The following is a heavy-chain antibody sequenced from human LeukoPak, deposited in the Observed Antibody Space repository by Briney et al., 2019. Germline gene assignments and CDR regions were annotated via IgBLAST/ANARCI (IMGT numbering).Heavy chain of an antibody. CDR2: FKSKTDGGTT. CDR1: VFTFSNAW. CDR3: TTDRRIMITFGGVPFDY. Sequence: GGSLRLSCAVSVFTFSNAWMSWVRRAPGKGREWVSGFKSKTDGGTTDCAAPVKGRFTNSKDDSKNTLYLQMNSLKTEDTAVYYCTTDRRIMITFGGVPFDYWGQGTLVTVSS. J-gene: IGHJ4*02. D-gene: IGHD3-16*01. V-gene: IGHV3-15*01.